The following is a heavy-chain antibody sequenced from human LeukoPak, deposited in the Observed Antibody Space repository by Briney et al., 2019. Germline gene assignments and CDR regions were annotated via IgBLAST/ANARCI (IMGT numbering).Heavy chain of an antibody. Sequence: PSETLSLTCTVSGGSISNYYWSWIRQPAGKGLEWIGRIYSSGTTIYNPSLKSRVTMSVDTSKNQFSLKLSSVTAADTAVYFCASGSSGYDPWGQGILVTVSS. CDR2: IYSSGTT. D-gene: IGHD5-12*01. CDR1: GGSISNYY. V-gene: IGHV4-4*07. CDR3: ASGSSGYDP. J-gene: IGHJ5*02.